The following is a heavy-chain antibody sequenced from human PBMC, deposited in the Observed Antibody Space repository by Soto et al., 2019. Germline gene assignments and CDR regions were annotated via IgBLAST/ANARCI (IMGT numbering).Heavy chain of an antibody. Sequence: ETLSLTCTVSGGSISSYYWSWIRQPPGKGLEWIGYIYYSGNTNYNPSLKSRVTISVDTSKNQFSLKLSSVTAADTAVYYCGRGEVDRYNWNYGIDYWGQGTLVTVSS. D-gene: IGHD1-7*01. CDR1: GGSISSYY. V-gene: IGHV4-59*01. CDR2: IYYSGNT. J-gene: IGHJ4*02. CDR3: GRGEVDRYNWNYGIDY.